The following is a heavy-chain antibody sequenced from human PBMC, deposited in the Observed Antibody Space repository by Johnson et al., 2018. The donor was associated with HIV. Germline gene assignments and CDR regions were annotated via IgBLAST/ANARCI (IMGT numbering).Heavy chain of an antibody. Sequence: EVQLVESGGGVVQPGMSLRLSCAASGFTFDDYAMHWVRQAPGKGLEWVSGISWNSGSIGYADSVKGRFTISRYNAKNSLYLQMNSLRAEDTALYYCAKCLSGSYPRDAFDIWGQGTMVTVSS. D-gene: IGHD1-26*01. CDR2: ISWNSGSI. V-gene: IGHV3-9*01. CDR1: GFTFDDYA. J-gene: IGHJ3*02. CDR3: AKCLSGSYPRDAFDI.